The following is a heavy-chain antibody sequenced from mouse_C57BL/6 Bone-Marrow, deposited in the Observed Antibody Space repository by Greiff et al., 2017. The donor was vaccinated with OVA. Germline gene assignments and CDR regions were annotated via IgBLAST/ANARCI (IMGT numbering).Heavy chain of an antibody. J-gene: IGHJ2*01. V-gene: IGHV1-82*01. Sequence: QVQLQQSGPELVKPGASVKISCKASGYAFSSSWMNWVKQRPGKGLEWIGRIYPGDGDTNYNGKFKGKATLTADKSSSTAYMQLSSLTSEDSAVYFCARGAYYSNPCYFDYWGQGTTLTVSS. D-gene: IGHD2-5*01. CDR3: ARGAYYSNPCYFDY. CDR2: IYPGDGDT. CDR1: GYAFSSSW.